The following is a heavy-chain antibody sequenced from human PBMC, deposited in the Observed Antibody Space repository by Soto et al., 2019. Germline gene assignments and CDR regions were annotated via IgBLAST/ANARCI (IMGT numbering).Heavy chain of an antibody. V-gene: IGHV1-69*13. Sequence: GASVKVSFKASGGTFSSYAISWLRQAPGQGLEWMGGIIPIFGTANYAQKFQGRVTITADESTSTAYMELSSLRSEDTAVYYCARDRPGYSPGGRGMDVWGQGTTVTVSS. CDR2: IIPIFGTA. CDR1: GGTFSSYA. J-gene: IGHJ6*02. D-gene: IGHD5-12*01. CDR3: ARDRPGYSPGGRGMDV.